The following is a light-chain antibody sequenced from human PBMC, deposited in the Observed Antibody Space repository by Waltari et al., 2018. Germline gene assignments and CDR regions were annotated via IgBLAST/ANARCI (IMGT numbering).Light chain of an antibody. CDR2: AAS. Sequence: DIQMTQSPSSLSASVGDRVVITCRASQTISSFLNWYQHKAGQAPKLLIYAASSLQSGVPARFGDSISETDFILTLRSLQPEDFATYYCQQSYITPQTFRQGTEVDIK. V-gene: IGKV1-39*01. CDR3: QQSYITPQT. CDR1: QTISSF. J-gene: IGKJ1*01.